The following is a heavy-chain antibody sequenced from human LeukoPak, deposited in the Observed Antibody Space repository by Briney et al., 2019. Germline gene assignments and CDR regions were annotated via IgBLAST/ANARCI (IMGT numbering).Heavy chain of an antibody. D-gene: IGHD6-19*01. CDR3: AHRRGNSGWSEGYFDY. J-gene: IGHJ4*02. Sequence: SGPTLVKPTQTVTLTCTFSGFSLSTSGVGVGWIRQPPGKALEWLALIYWDDDKRYSPSLKSRLTITKDTSKNQLVLTMTNMDPVDTATYHCAHRRGNSGWSEGYFDYWGQGILVTVSS. CDR2: IYWDDDK. V-gene: IGHV2-5*02. CDR1: GFSLSTSGVG.